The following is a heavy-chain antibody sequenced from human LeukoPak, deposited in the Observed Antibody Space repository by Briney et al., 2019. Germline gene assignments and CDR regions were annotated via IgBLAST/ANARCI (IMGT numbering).Heavy chain of an antibody. J-gene: IGHJ4*02. Sequence: ASVKVSCKASGYTFSSYDINWVRQATGQGLEWMGWMNPNSGNTGYAQKFQGRVTITRNTSISTAYMELSSLRSEDTAVYYCARTRWIQLWYGFDYWGQGTLVTVSS. V-gene: IGHV1-8*03. CDR2: MNPNSGNT. D-gene: IGHD5-18*01. CDR3: ARTRWIQLWYGFDY. CDR1: GYTFSSYD.